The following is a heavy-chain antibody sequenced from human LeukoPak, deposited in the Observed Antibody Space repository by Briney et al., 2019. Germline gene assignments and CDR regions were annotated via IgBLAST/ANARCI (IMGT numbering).Heavy chain of an antibody. D-gene: IGHD3-10*01. J-gene: IGHJ4*02. CDR2: INPNSGGT. CDR3: ARDFYYGSGSN. V-gene: IGHV1-2*06. Sequence: GASVKVSCKASGYTFTSYDINWVRQATGQGLEWMGRINPNSGGTNYAQKFQGRVTMTRDTSISTAYMELSRLRSDDTAVYYCARDFYYGSGSNWGQGTLVTVFS. CDR1: GYTFTSYD.